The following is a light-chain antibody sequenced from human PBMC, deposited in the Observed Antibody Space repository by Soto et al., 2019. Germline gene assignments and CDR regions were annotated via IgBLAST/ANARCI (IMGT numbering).Light chain of an antibody. CDR1: YSDVGAYTY. V-gene: IGLV2-14*03. CDR2: GVS. CDR3: SSSTTSSTYV. J-gene: IGLJ1*01. Sequence: QSVLTQPASVSVSPEQSITISCSGTYSDVGAYTYVSWYLHHPGKAPKLMISGVSNRPSGVSDRFSGSKSGNPASLTISGLQAEDEADYYCSSSTTSSTYVFGTGTKVTVL.